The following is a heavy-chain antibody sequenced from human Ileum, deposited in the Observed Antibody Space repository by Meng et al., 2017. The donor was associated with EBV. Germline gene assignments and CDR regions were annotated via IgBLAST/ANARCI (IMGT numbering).Heavy chain of an antibody. CDR1: GGSISSGDYY. J-gene: IGHJ2*01. CDR3: ARGYYDSSGYGYWYFDL. Sequence: QVPESALGLVKPSQTLSLTCAVPGGSISSGDYYWSWIRQPPGKGLEWIGYIYYSGSTYYNPSLKSRVTISVDTSKNQFSLKLSSVTAADTAVYYCARGYYDSSGYGYWYFDLWGRGTLVTVSS. D-gene: IGHD3-22*01. V-gene: IGHV4-30-4*01. CDR2: IYYSGST.